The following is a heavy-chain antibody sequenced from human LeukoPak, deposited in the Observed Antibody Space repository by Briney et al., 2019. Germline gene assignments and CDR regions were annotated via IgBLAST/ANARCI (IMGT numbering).Heavy chain of an antibody. CDR3: ARDHLYDSSGYYSNWFDP. CDR1: GGTFSSYA. CDR2: IIPIFGTA. Sequence: ASVKGSCKASGGTFSSYAISWVRQAPGQGLEWMGGIIPIFGTANYAQKFQGRVTITTDESTSTAYMELSSLRSEDTAVYYCARDHLYDSSGYYSNWFDPWGQGTLVTVSS. V-gene: IGHV1-69*05. J-gene: IGHJ5*02. D-gene: IGHD3-22*01.